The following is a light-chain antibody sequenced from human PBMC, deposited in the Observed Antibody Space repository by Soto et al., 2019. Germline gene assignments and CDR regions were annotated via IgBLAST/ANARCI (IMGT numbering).Light chain of an antibody. CDR1: QSVGSH. CDR3: QQYDNWPPFT. J-gene: IGKJ3*01. Sequence: EIVMTQSPAALSVSPGERATRSCRASQSVGSHLSWYQQRPGQAPRLLIYGASYRATGIPARFSGSGSGTDFTLIIRSLQSEDFAVYYCQQYDNWPPFTFGPGTTVDIK. V-gene: IGKV3-15*01. CDR2: GAS.